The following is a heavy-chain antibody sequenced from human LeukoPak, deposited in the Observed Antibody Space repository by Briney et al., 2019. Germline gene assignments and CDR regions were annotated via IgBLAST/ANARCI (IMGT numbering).Heavy chain of an antibody. CDR2: ISYDGSNK. V-gene: IGHV3-30-3*01. D-gene: IGHD3-22*01. CDR3: ARGDRGGYFDY. J-gene: IGHJ4*02. Sequence: GRSLRLSCAASGFTFSSYAMHWVRQAPGKGLEWVAVISYDGSNKYYADSVKGRFTISRDNSKNTLYLQMNSLRAEDTAVYYCARGDRGGYFDYWGQGTLVTVSS. CDR1: GFTFSSYA.